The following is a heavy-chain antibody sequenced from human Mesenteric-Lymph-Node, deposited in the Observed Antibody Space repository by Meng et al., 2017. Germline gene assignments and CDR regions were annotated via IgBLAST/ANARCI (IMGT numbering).Heavy chain of an antibody. V-gene: IGHV3-23*01. D-gene: IGHD3-10*01. J-gene: IGHJ4*02. CDR1: GFTFSSYA. CDR2: ISGSGGAT. CDR3: ANGGSGELFGTFFDS. Sequence: GGSLRLSCAASGFTFSSYAMSWVRQAPGKGLNWVSGISGSGGATHYADSVKGRFSISRDNSKNTTYLQMNSLRAEDTAVYYCANGGSGELFGTFFDSWGQGTLVTVSS.